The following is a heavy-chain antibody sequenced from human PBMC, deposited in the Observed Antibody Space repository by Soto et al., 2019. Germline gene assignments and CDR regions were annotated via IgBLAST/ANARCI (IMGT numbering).Heavy chain of an antibody. Sequence: GPLRLAGAASVFPFSDSYMAWIRQGPGKGLEEIATISSTGSTPYYADSVKGRFTISRDNAQNSLYLEMNNLRAEDTAVYYCARGQQLVANWLDPWGQGILVTVSS. CDR1: VFPFSDSY. CDR2: ISSTGSTP. CDR3: ARGQQLVANWLDP. J-gene: IGHJ5*02. D-gene: IGHD6-6*01. V-gene: IGHV3-11*01.